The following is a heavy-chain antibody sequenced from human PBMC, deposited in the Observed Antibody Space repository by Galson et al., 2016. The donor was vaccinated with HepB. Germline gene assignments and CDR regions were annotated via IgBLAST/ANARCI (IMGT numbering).Heavy chain of an antibody. CDR1: GFTFSTYW. D-gene: IGHD6-13*01. J-gene: IGHJ4*02. V-gene: IGHV3-7*03. CDR2: IKHDGTEQ. CDR3: ARDSGYRDFDY. Sequence: SLRLSCAASGFTFSTYWMHWVRRAPGKGLEWVASIKHDGTEQYYVDSVRGRFTASRDNAGNSLYLQMNSLRAEDTAVYYCARDSGYRDFDYCGQGTLVTVSS.